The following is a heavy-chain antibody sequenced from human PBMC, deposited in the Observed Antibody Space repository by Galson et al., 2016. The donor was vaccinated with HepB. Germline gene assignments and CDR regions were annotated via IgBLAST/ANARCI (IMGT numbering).Heavy chain of an antibody. CDR3: ARGKGRGGFDY. J-gene: IGHJ4*02. V-gene: IGHV4-30-2*01. CDR2: IYHTGST. D-gene: IGHD3-10*01. CDR1: GGSISSGGYS. Sequence: TCAVSGGSISSGGYSWSWIRQPPGKGLEWIGYIYHTGSTYYNPSLKSRVTISGDRSKNQFSLKLSSVTATDTALYYCARGKGRGGFDYWGQGTLVTISS.